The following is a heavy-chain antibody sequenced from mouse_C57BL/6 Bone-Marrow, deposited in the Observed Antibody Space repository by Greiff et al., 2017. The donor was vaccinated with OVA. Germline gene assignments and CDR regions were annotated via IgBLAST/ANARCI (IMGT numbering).Heavy chain of an antibody. Sequence: VQLQQSGAELVRPGSSVKLSCKASGYTFTSYWMHWVKQRPIQGLEWIGNIDPSDSETHYNQKFKDKATLTVDKSSSTAYMQLSSLTSEDSAVYYCATLTGTSFDYWGQGTTLTVSS. J-gene: IGHJ2*01. CDR2: IDPSDSET. V-gene: IGHV1-52*01. CDR3: ATLTGTSFDY. CDR1: GYTFTSYW. D-gene: IGHD4-1*01.